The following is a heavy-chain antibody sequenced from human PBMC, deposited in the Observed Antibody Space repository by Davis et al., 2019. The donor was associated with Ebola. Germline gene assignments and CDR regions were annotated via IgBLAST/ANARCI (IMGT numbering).Heavy chain of an antibody. CDR2: ISYDGSNK. Sequence: GESLKISCAASGFTFSSYAMHWVRQAPGKGLEWVAVISYDGSNKYYADSVKGRFTISRDNSKNTLYLQMNSLRAEDTAVYYCARDGRVPLGETLSDDAFDIWGQGTMVTVSS. CDR1: GFTFSSYA. J-gene: IGHJ3*02. CDR3: ARDGRVPLGETLSDDAFDI. V-gene: IGHV3-30-3*01. D-gene: IGHD3-10*01.